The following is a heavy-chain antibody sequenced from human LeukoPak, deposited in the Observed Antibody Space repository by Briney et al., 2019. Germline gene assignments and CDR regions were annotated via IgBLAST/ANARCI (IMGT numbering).Heavy chain of an antibody. Sequence: GRSLRLSCAASGFTFSSYGMHWVRQAPGKGLEWVAVISYDGSNKYYADSVKGRFTISRDNSKDTLYLQMNSLRAEDTAVYYCAKVPGRGSSSWYFDYWGQGTLVTVSS. D-gene: IGHD6-13*01. V-gene: IGHV3-30*18. J-gene: IGHJ4*02. CDR1: GFTFSSYG. CDR3: AKVPGRGSSSWYFDY. CDR2: ISYDGSNK.